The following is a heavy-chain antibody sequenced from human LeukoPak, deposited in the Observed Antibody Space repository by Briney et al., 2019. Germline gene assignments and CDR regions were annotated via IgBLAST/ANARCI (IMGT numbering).Heavy chain of an antibody. J-gene: IGHJ4*02. Sequence: GGSLTLSCAASGFTFSNYNMNWVRQAPGKGLEWVSFISDSSSHTFYSDSVMGRFTVSRDNVKNSLYLQMNGLRAEDTAIYYCARDGEGGAAAGYWGQGTLVTVSS. CDR3: ARDGEGGAAAGY. CDR2: ISDSSSHT. V-gene: IGHV3-48*01. D-gene: IGHD6-13*01. CDR1: GFTFSNYN.